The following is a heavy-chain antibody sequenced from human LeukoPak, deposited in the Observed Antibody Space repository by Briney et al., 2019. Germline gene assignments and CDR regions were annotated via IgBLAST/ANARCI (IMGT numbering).Heavy chain of an antibody. Sequence: SETLSLTCTVSGGSISTYSWSWIRQPPGKGLEWIGYISYSGSTSYNPSLRSRVTISVDTSKNQFSLKLSSVTAADTAVYYCATDGNFDLWGRGTLVIVSS. CDR1: GGSISTYS. V-gene: IGHV4-59*01. D-gene: IGHD1-26*01. CDR2: ISYSGST. CDR3: ATDGNFDL. J-gene: IGHJ2*01.